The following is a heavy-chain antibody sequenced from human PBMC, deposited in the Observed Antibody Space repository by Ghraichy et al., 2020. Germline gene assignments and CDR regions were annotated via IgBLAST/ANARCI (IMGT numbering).Heavy chain of an antibody. J-gene: IGHJ2*01. CDR3: AKGGGNSDWYFDL. CDR2: IYDSGST. D-gene: IGHD4-23*01. CDR1: GGSISSYY. V-gene: IGHV4-59*01. Sequence: SETLSLTCTVSGGSISSYYWSWIRQPPGKGLEWIGYIYDSGSTNYNPSLKSRVTISVDTSKNQFSLKLTSVTAADTAVYYCAKGGGNSDWYFDLWGRGTLVTVSS.